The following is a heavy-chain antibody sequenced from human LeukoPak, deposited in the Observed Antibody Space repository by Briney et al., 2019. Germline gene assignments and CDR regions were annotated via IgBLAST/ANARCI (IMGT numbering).Heavy chain of an antibody. J-gene: IGHJ4*02. V-gene: IGHV3-64*01. CDR1: GFTFSSYW. CDR3: ARARYYYDSSGWLEYYFDY. Sequence: PGGSLRLSCGASGFTFSSYWMSWVRQAPGKGLEYVSAISYNGGSTYYANSVKGRFTISRDNSKNTLYLQMGSLIAEDMAVYYCARARYYYDSSGWLEYYFDYWGQGTLVTVSS. CDR2: ISYNGGST. D-gene: IGHD3-22*01.